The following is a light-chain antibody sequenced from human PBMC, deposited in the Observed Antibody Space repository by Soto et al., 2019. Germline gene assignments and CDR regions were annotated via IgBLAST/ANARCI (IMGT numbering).Light chain of an antibody. CDR1: SSDVGGYNY. CDR3: TSYAESESYV. J-gene: IGLJ1*01. CDR2: DVT. Sequence: QSALTQPPSASGSPGQSVAISCTGTSSDVGGYNYVSWYQQHPGKAPKLMIYDVTKRPSGVPDRFSGSKSGNTASLTVSGLQAEDEADYYCTSYAESESYVFGSGTKLTVL. V-gene: IGLV2-8*01.